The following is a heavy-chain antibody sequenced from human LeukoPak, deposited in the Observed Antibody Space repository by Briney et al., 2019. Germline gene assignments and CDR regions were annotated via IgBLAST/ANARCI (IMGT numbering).Heavy chain of an antibody. CDR1: GFTFSSYA. D-gene: IGHD6-6*01. CDR2: ISDSGGST. V-gene: IGHV3-23*01. Sequence: GGSLRLSCAASGFTFSSYAMSWVRQAPGKGLEWVSAISDSGGSTYYADSVKGRFTISRDNSKNTLYLQMNSLRAEDTAVYYXXXXXXYSSSSGGYFDYWGQGTLVTVSS. J-gene: IGHJ4*02. CDR3: XXXXXYSSSSGGYFDY.